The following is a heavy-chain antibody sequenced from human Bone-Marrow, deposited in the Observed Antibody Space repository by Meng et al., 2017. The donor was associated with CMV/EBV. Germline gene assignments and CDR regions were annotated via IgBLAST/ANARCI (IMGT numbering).Heavy chain of an antibody. J-gene: IGHJ4*02. CDR3: ARGVYYFDY. CDR1: GFTVSINY. Sequence: EVQLVESGGGLIQPGGSLRLSCAASGFTVSINYMNWVRQAPGKGPEWVSVIFGGGITSYAESVKGRFTISRDNSKNTLYLQMSSLGADDTAIYYCARGVYYFDYWGQGTLVTVSS. V-gene: IGHV3-53*01. CDR2: IFGGGIT.